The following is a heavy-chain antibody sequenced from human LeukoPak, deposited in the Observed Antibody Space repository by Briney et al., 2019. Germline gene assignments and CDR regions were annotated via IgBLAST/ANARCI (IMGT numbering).Heavy chain of an antibody. J-gene: IGHJ4*02. Sequence: SDTLSLTCTVSGGSISSNFYYWVWVRQPPGKGLEWIGSFYYGGGTYHDPSLKSRVTISVDTSKNQFCLNLSSVTAADTAVYYCASAPRRGSIGGLDDWGQGTLVTVSS. CDR2: FYYGGGT. V-gene: IGHV4-39*01. D-gene: IGHD3-10*01. CDR3: ASAPRRGSIGGLDD. CDR1: GGSISSNFYY.